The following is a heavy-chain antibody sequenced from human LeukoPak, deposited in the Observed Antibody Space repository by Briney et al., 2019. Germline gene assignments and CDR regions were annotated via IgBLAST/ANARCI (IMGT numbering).Heavy chain of an antibody. Sequence: GGSLRLSCAASGFIFSSYAMNWVRQAPGKGLEWVSSVSGSGSYIHYADSMKGRFTISRDNAKKSVYLHMSRLRAEDTAVYYCARGLGSGDYVANAFDFWGRGTTVSVS. CDR3: ARGLGSGDYVANAFDF. J-gene: IGHJ3*01. V-gene: IGHV3-21*01. CDR2: VSGSGSYI. CDR1: GFIFSSYA. D-gene: IGHD4-17*01.